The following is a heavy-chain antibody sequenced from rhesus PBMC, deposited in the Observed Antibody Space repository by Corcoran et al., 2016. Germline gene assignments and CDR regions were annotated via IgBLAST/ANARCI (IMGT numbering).Heavy chain of an antibody. CDR3: ASGSGSYTYFDY. D-gene: IGHD3-16*01. CDR2: IYGRGSST. Sequence: QLQLQESGPGLVKPSETLSVTCAVSGGSISSSYWSGIRQAPGKGLEWIGYIYGRGSSTNYNPSLKSRVTLSVDTSKNQLSLKLSSVAAADTAVYYCASGSGSYTYFDYWGQGVLVTVSS. CDR1: GGSISSSY. J-gene: IGHJ4*01. V-gene: IGHV4-169*02.